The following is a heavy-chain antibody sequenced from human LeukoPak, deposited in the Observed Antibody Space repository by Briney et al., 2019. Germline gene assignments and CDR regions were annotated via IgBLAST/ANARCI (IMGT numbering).Heavy chain of an antibody. V-gene: IGHV4-59*01. Sequence: SETLSLTCTVSGGSISSYYWSWIRQPPGKGLEWIGYIYYSGSTNYNPSLKSRVTISVDTSKNQFSLKLSSVTAADTAVYYCARDDYYYDSRGIDYWGQGTLVTVSS. CDR1: GGSISSYY. D-gene: IGHD3-22*01. CDR2: IYYSGST. CDR3: ARDDYYYDSRGIDY. J-gene: IGHJ4*02.